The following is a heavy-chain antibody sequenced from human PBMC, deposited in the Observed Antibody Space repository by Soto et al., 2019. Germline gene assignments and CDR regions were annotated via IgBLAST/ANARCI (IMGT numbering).Heavy chain of an antibody. CDR1: CGSISSSSYY. CDR3: ATSSWFDP. D-gene: IGHD6-13*01. J-gene: IGHJ5*02. Sequence: ASGTLSLTCTVSCGSISSSSYYWGWIRQPPGKGLEWTGSIYYSGSTYYNPSLKSRVTISVDTSKNQFSLKLNSVTAADTAVYYCATSSWFDPWGQGTLVTVSS. CDR2: IYYSGST. V-gene: IGHV4-39*01.